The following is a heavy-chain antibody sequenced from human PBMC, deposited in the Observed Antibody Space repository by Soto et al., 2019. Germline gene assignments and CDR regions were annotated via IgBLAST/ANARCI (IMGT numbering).Heavy chain of an antibody. Sequence: GGSLRLSCAASGFTFSSNYMSWVRQAPGKGLEWVSVIYSGGSTYYADSVKGRFTISRDNSKNTLYLQMNSLRAEDTAVYYCARAPIERYGSGSYFDPWGQGTLVTVSS. CDR2: IYSGGST. J-gene: IGHJ5*02. D-gene: IGHD3-10*01. CDR1: GFTFSSNY. CDR3: ARAPIERYGSGSYFDP. V-gene: IGHV3-66*01.